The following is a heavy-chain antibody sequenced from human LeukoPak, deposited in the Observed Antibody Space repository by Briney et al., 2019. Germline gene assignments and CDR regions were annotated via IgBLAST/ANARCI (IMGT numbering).Heavy chain of an antibody. Sequence: PGGSLRLSCAASGFTFSSYGMHWVRQAPGKGLEWVAFIRYDGSNKYYADSVKSRFTISRDNSKNTLYLQMNSLRAEDTAVYYCAKEGGSGSSDYFDYWGQGTLVTVSS. J-gene: IGHJ4*02. CDR2: IRYDGSNK. D-gene: IGHD3-10*01. CDR3: AKEGGSGSSDYFDY. V-gene: IGHV3-30*02. CDR1: GFTFSSYG.